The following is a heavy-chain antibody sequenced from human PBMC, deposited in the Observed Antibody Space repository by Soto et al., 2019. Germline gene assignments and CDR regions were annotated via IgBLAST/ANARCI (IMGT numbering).Heavy chain of an antibody. J-gene: IGHJ6*02. CDR3: AIAVPGKLDV. D-gene: IGHD6-19*01. V-gene: IGHV3-23*01. Sequence: GGSLRLSCAASGFTFSNYAMSWVRQAPGKGLRWVSAIGGSGVSTYYADSVKGRFTISRDNSKNTLYLQMNSLRAEDTAAYYCAIAVPGKLDVWGQGTTVTVSS. CDR2: IGGSGVST. CDR1: GFTFSNYA.